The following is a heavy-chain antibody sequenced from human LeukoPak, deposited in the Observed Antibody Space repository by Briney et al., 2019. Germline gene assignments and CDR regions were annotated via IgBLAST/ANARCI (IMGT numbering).Heavy chain of an antibody. CDR1: GFTFRSYT. CDR3: ARDRYFGITMVRGDFDY. V-gene: IGHV3-21*01. D-gene: IGHD3-10*01. Sequence: GGSLRLSRAASGFTFRSYTMSWVRQAPGKGLEWVSSITFSSTYIYYADSVNGRITISRDNAKNSLYLQMNSLRAEDTAVYYCARDRYFGITMVRGDFDYWGQGTLVAVSS. J-gene: IGHJ4*02. CDR2: ITFSSTYI.